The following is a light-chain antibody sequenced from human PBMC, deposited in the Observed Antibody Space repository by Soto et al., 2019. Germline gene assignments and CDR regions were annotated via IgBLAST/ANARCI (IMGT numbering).Light chain of an antibody. V-gene: IGKV3-20*01. CDR1: QSVTMNY. J-gene: IGKJ4*01. CDR2: GAS. Sequence: EIVLTQSPGTLSLSPGERATLSCRASQSVTMNYLAWYQQKPGQAPRLLIYGASGRATGIPDRFSGSGSGTDFTLTSSRLEPEDFAVYYCQQYGSSPLTFGGGTKVDVK. CDR3: QQYGSSPLT.